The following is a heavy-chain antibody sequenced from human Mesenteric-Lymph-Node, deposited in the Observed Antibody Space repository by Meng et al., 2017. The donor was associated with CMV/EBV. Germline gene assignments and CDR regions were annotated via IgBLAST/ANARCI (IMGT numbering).Heavy chain of an antibody. CDR2: ISAYNGNT. J-gene: IGHJ3*02. CDR1: GYIFTSYG. D-gene: IGHD1-26*01. Sequence: ASVKVSCKASGYIFTSYGISWVRQAPGQGLEWMGWISAYNGNTNYAQKFQGRVTMTTDTSTSTAYMELRSLRSDDTAVYYCAGPRRELLAWYDAFDIWGQGTMVTVSS. CDR3: AGPRRELLAWYDAFDI. V-gene: IGHV1-18*01.